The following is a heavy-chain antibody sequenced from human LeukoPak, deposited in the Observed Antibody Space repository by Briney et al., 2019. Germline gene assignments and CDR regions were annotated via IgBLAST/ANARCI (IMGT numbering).Heavy chain of an antibody. Sequence: GGSLRLSCAASGFTFSSYAMSWVRQAPGKGLEWVSAISGSGGSTYYADSVKGRFTIPRDNSKNTLYLQMNSLRAEDTAVYYCAKDTRYDFWSGYVPGYYYGMDVWGQGTTVTVSS. D-gene: IGHD3-3*01. CDR2: ISGSGGST. CDR3: AKDTRYDFWSGYVPGYYYGMDV. CDR1: GFTFSSYA. V-gene: IGHV3-23*01. J-gene: IGHJ6*02.